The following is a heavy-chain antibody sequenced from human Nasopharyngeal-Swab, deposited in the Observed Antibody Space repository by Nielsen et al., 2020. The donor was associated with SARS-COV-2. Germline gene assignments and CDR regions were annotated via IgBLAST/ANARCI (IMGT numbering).Heavy chain of an antibody. J-gene: IGHJ6*03. CDR1: GFTCSSYA. CDR3: ARARGSSGYYYDYYYYMDV. D-gene: IGHD3-22*01. CDR2: ISYDGSNK. V-gene: IGHV3-30-3*01. Sequence: GGSLRLSCAAAGFTCSSYAMHRVRQAPGKGLEWVAVISYDGSNKYYADSVKGRFTISRDNSKNTLYLQMNSLRAEDTAVYYCARARGSSGYYYDYYYYMDVWGKGTTVTVSS.